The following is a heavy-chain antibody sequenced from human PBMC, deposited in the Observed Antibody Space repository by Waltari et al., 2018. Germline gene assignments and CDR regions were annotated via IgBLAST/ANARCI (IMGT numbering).Heavy chain of an antibody. D-gene: IGHD2-15*01. CDR1: GYSFTSYW. J-gene: IGHJ4*02. Sequence: GAEVKKPGESLKISCKGSGYSFTSYWIGWVRQMPGKGLEWMGIIYPGDSDTRYSPSFQGQVTISADKSISTAYLQWSSLKASDTAMYYCARAHCSGGSCYSHPPPEFDYWGQGTLVTVSS. CDR2: IYPGDSDT. CDR3: ARAHCSGGSCYSHPPPEFDY. V-gene: IGHV5-51*03.